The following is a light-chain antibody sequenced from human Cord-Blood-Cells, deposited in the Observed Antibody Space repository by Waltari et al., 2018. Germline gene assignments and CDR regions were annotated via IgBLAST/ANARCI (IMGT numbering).Light chain of an antibody. Sequence: QSALTQPASVSGSPGQPITISCPGTSSDAGGYNYVSRYQTHPGKAPKLMIYEVINRPSGVSNRFSGSKSGNTASLTISGLQAEDEADYYCSSYTSSSTYVFGTGTKVTVL. V-gene: IGLV2-14*01. CDR1: SSDAGGYNY. J-gene: IGLJ1*01. CDR2: EVI. CDR3: SSYTSSSTYV.